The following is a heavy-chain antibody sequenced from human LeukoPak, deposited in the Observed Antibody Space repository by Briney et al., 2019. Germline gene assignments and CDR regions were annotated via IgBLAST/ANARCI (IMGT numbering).Heavy chain of an antibody. J-gene: IGHJ4*02. Sequence: PGGSLRLSCAASAFTFSSYVMTWVRQAPGKGLEWVSTISGTGGTTYYADSVKGRFTISRENSKDTLYLLMNSVRAEDTAVYYCAGALWRTYSLLYWGQGTLVTVSS. CDR1: AFTFSSYV. CDR3: AGALWRTYSLLY. CDR2: ISGTGGTT. D-gene: IGHD3-16*01. V-gene: IGHV3-23*01.